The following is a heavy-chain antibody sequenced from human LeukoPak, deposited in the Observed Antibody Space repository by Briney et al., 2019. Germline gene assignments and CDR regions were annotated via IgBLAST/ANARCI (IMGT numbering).Heavy chain of an antibody. CDR3: ARSNYYDSSGYPSFDN. CDR2: ISSSSRTI. Sequence: GGSLRLSCAASGFTFSGYSMNWVRQAPGKGLEWISYISSSSRTIYYADSVKGRFTISRDNVKNSLFLQMNSLRAEDTAVYYCARSNYYDSSGYPSFDNWGQGTLVTVSS. D-gene: IGHD3-22*01. V-gene: IGHV3-48*04. CDR1: GFTFSGYS. J-gene: IGHJ4*02.